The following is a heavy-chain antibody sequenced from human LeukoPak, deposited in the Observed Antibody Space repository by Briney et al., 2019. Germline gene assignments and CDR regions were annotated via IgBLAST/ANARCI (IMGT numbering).Heavy chain of an antibody. V-gene: IGHV1-18*01. Sequence: ASVKVSCKASGYTFTSYGISWVRQAPGQGLEWMGWISAYNGNTNYAQKLQGRVTMTTDTSTSTAYMELRSLRSDDTAVYYCAGGVDIVVVAGHDYWGQGTLVTVSS. CDR3: AGGVDIVVVAGHDY. D-gene: IGHD2-2*01. CDR2: ISAYNGNT. CDR1: GYTFTSYG. J-gene: IGHJ4*02.